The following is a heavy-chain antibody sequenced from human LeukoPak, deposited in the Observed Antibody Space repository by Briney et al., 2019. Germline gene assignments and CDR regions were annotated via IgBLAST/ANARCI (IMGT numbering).Heavy chain of an antibody. D-gene: IGHD3-22*01. CDR1: GFTFSSYA. J-gene: IGHJ4*02. Sequence: GGSLRLSCSASGFTFSSYAMHWVRKAPGKGLEYVSAISSNGGSTYYADSVKGRFTISRDNSKNTLYLQMSSLRAEDTAVYYCVKSVSVEVITDYFDYWGQGTLVTVSS. CDR2: ISSNGGST. V-gene: IGHV3-64D*06. CDR3: VKSVSVEVITDYFDY.